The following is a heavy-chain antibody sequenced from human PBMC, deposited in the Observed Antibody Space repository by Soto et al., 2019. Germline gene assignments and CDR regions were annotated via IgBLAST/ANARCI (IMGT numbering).Heavy chain of an antibody. J-gene: IGHJ6*02. CDR3: ARAQGGSSSLDIYYYYYYGMDV. CDR2: IIPIFGTA. Sequence: QVQLVQSGAEVKKPGSSVKVSCKAPGGTFSSYAISWVRQAPGQGLEWMGGIIPIFGTANYAQKFQGRVTITADESTSTGYMEVSRLRSEDTAVYYCARAQGGSSSLDIYYYYYYGMDVWGQGTTVTVSS. CDR1: GGTFSSYA. V-gene: IGHV1-69*01. D-gene: IGHD2-15*01.